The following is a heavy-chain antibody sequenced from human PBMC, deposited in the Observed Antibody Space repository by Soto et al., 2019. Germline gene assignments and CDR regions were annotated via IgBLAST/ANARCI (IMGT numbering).Heavy chain of an antibody. V-gene: IGHV3-23*01. J-gene: IGHJ3*01. D-gene: IGHD4-17*01. CDR3: ARPYGGKIGDAPDL. Sequence: GGSLRLSCAASGFTFSTYAMSWVRQVPGKGLEWVSTISDAAGSAYYVDSVKGRFTISRDNSKKTLYLQMNSLRAEDSAAYYCARPYGGKIGDAPDLWGQGTMVTVSS. CDR1: GFTFSTYA. CDR2: ISDAAGSA.